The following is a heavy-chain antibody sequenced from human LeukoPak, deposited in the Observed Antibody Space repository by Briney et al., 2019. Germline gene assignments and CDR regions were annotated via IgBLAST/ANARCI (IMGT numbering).Heavy chain of an antibody. CDR2: IKQDGSEK. J-gene: IGHJ6*03. V-gene: IGHV3-7*01. D-gene: IGHD3-3*01. Sequence: GGSLLLSCAASGFTFSSYWMSWVRQAPGKGLEWVANIKQDGSEKYYVDSVKGRFTISRDNAKNSLYLQMNSLRAEDTAVYYCARDRIAFYDFWSGFGYYYYMDVWGKGTTVTVSS. CDR1: GFTFSSYW. CDR3: ARDRIAFYDFWSGFGYYYYMDV.